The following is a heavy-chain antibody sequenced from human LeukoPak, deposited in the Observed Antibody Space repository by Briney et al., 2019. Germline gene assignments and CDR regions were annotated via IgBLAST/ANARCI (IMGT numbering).Heavy chain of an antibody. CDR2: IIPILGIA. V-gene: IGHV1-69*04. J-gene: IGHJ4*02. CDR1: GGTVISYA. CDR3: ARSMGYYYDCSGYSY. D-gene: IGHD3-22*01. Sequence: GGAVKVSCKAAGGTVISYAMSWVGQARGKGGEGRGRIIPILGIANNAQKFQGRVRNNTDKSTSTAYMELSSLRSEDTAVYYCARSMGYYYDCSGYSYWGQGTLVTVSS.